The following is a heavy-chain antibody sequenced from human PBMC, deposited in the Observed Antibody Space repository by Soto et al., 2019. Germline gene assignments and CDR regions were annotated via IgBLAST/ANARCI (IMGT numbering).Heavy chain of an antibody. CDR1: GFSLNTSGVG. CDR3: AKTRGVARRLEFDY. J-gene: IGHJ4*02. Sequence: QITLKESGPTLLRPTQTLTLTCTFSGFSLNTSGVGVGWIRQPPGRALEWLALIYWDDDKRYSPSLKDRLTMSKDTSKNQVPLNLPTTAAADAGTYYCAKTRGVARRLEFDYWGQGALVTVST. V-gene: IGHV2-5*02. CDR2: IYWDDDK. D-gene: IGHD3-10*01.